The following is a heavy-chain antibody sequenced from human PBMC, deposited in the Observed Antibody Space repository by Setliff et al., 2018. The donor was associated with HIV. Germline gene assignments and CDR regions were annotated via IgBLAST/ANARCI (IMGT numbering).Heavy chain of an antibody. Sequence: SETLSLTCTVSGGSISSTSYCWGWIRLPPAKGLEWIGSVSSSGDTVYTPSLKSRVDISIDTSKRVFSLNLNAATAADTAMYYCARFAGSSWIDYWGQGALVTVSS. CDR1: GGSISSTSYC. CDR2: VSSSGDT. CDR3: ARFAGSSWIDY. J-gene: IGHJ4*02. D-gene: IGHD6-13*01. V-gene: IGHV4-39*07.